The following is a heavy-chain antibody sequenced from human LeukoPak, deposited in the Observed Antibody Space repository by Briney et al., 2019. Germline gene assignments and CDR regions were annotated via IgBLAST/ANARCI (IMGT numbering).Heavy chain of an antibody. CDR1: GFTFSSYW. CDR3: ARTVAGYYYYYYMDV. D-gene: IGHD6-19*01. J-gene: IGHJ6*03. V-gene: IGHV3-7*01. Sequence: QPGGSLRLSCAASGFTFSSYWMSWVRQAPGKGLEWVANIKQDGSEKYYVDSVKGRFTISRDNAKNSLYLQMNSLRAEDTAVYYCARTVAGYYYYYYMDVWGKGTTVTVSS. CDR2: IKQDGSEK.